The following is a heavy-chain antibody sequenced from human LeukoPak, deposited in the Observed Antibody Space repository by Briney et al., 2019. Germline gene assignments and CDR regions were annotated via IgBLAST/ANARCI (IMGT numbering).Heavy chain of an antibody. V-gene: IGHV5-51*01. D-gene: IGHD2-2*01. CDR1: GYSFTSYW. J-gene: IGHJ6*02. CDR3: ASASNIVVVPAATIRTPYYYYGMDV. CDR2: IYPGDSDT. Sequence: GESLKISCKGSGYSFTSYWIGWVRQMPGKGLEWMGIIYPGDSDTRYSPSFQGQVTISADKSISTAYLQWSSLKASDTAMYYCASASNIVVVPAATIRTPYYYYGMDVWGQGTTVTVSS.